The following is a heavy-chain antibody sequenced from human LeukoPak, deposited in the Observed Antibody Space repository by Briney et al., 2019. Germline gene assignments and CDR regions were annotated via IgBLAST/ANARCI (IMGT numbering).Heavy chain of an antibody. V-gene: IGHV1-18*01. Sequence: ASVKVSCKASGYTFTSYGISWVRQAPGQGLEWMGWISTYNGNTNYVQKLQGRVTMTTDTSTSTAYMELRSLRSDDTAVYYCARARPVDNMIVDSEGFDYWGQGTLVTVSS. D-gene: IGHD3-22*01. CDR2: ISTYNGNT. CDR1: GYTFTSYG. J-gene: IGHJ4*02. CDR3: ARARPVDNMIVDSEGFDY.